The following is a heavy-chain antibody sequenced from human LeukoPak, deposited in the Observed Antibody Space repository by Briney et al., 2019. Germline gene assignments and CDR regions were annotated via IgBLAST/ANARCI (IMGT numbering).Heavy chain of an antibody. Sequence: GGSLRLSCAASGFTFSTYWMSWVRQAPGKGLEWVANIKQDESEKYFVDSVKGRFTISRDNAKNSLYLQMNSLRAEDTALYYCAKGPSGIAVTGSPKYFQHWGQGTLVTVSS. CDR1: GFTFSTYW. D-gene: IGHD6-19*01. CDR3: AKGPSGIAVTGSPKYFQH. J-gene: IGHJ1*01. V-gene: IGHV3-7*03. CDR2: IKQDESEK.